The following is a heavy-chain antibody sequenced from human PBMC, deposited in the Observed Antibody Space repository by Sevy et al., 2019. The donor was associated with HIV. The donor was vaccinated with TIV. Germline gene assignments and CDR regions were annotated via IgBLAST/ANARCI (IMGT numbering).Heavy chain of an antibody. CDR2: ISVSGGGT. CDR3: AKDHDNNWFDP. Sequence: GGSLRLSCAASGFTFSIYAMSWVRQAPGKGLEWVSTISVSGGGTYYAHSVKGRFTISRDNSKNTLYLQMNSLRAEDTAIYFCAKDHDNNWFDPWGQGTLVTVSS. J-gene: IGHJ5*02. D-gene: IGHD3-9*01. CDR1: GFTFSIYA. V-gene: IGHV3-23*01.